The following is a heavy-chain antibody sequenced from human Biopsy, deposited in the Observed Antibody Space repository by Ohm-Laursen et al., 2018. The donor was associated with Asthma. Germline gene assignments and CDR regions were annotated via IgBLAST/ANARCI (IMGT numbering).Heavy chain of an antibody. CDR3: ARAYGGSFFSGSFDI. CDR2: ISYDGSIK. V-gene: IGHV3-30*03. J-gene: IGHJ3*02. CDR1: GFSFSNFG. Sequence: SLRLSCTATGFSFSNFGMHWVRQAPGKGLEWVALISYDGSIKKKADSVKGRFTISRDNSKNTLSLQMNSLRAEDTAVYYCARAYGGSFFSGSFDIWGQGTMVTVSS. D-gene: IGHD4-23*01.